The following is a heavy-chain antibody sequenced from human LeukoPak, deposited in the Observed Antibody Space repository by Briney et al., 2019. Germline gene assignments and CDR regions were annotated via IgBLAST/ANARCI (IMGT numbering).Heavy chain of an antibody. CDR1: GYSFTSYW. Sequence: GESLKISCKGSGYSFTSYWIGWVRQMPGKGLEWMGIIYTGDSDTRYSPSFQGQVTISADKSISTAYLQWSSLKASDTAMYYCARPGQLGEYTPYYFDYWGQGTLVTVSS. CDR2: IYTGDSDT. V-gene: IGHV5-51*01. CDR3: ARPGQLGEYTPYYFDY. J-gene: IGHJ4*02. D-gene: IGHD3-16*01.